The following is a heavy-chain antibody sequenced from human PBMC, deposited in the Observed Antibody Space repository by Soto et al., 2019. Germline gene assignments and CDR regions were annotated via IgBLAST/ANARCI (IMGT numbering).Heavy chain of an antibody. Sequence: PGGAMRLACAASGVTFSSYWMHWVRQAPGTGLVWVSRINNDGSITSYADSVKGRFTISRDNAKNTLYLQMNSLRAEDTAVYYCVRGYDSNDAPFGRHWGQGTLVTVSS. CDR3: VRGYDSNDAPFGRH. J-gene: IGHJ1*01. CDR1: GVTFSSYW. V-gene: IGHV3-74*01. D-gene: IGHD3-22*01. CDR2: INNDGSIT.